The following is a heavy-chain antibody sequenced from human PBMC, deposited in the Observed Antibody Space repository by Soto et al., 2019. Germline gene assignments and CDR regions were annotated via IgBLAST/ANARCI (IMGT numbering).Heavy chain of an antibody. V-gene: IGHV5-51*01. CDR2: IYPGDSDT. CDR3: ARNGRSSYGMDV. D-gene: IGHD1-1*01. CDR1: GHSFTTFW. Sequence: VQSLKVPCRGAGHSFTTFWIAWVRQMPGQGLEWMGIIYPGDSDTRYSPSFQGQVTISADKSISTAYLQWSSLKASDTAMYYCARNGRSSYGMDVWGQGTTVTVSS. J-gene: IGHJ6*02.